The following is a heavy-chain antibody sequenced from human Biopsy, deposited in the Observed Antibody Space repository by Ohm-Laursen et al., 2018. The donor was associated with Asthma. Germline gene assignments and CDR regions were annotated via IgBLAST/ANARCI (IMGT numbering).Heavy chain of an antibody. D-gene: IGHD7-27*01. CDR1: GGSISSGGYY. CDR2: IYYSGST. J-gene: IGHJ4*02. V-gene: IGHV4-31*03. Sequence: SQTLFLTCTVSGGSISSGGYYWSWIRQHPGKGLEWIGYIYYSGSTYYNPSLKSRVTISVDTSKNQFSLNLSSVTAADTAVYYCARWGSFGFDYWGQGTLVTVSS. CDR3: ARWGSFGFDY.